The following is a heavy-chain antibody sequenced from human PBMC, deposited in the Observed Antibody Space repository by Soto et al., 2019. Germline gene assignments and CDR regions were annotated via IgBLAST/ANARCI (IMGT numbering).Heavy chain of an antibody. D-gene: IGHD1-1*01. CDR1: GFTFNSYW. CDR3: AGDVMDLFTGWNGAFDL. Sequence: EVQLVESGGGLVQPGGSLRLSCGASGFTFNSYWMTWVRQAPGKGLEWVASIKVDGSEKNYVDSVKGRFTISRDNAENSLYLQMNSLRAEDTAVYDCAGDVMDLFTGWNGAFDLWGQGILVTVSS. J-gene: IGHJ3*01. CDR2: IKVDGSEK. V-gene: IGHV3-7*01.